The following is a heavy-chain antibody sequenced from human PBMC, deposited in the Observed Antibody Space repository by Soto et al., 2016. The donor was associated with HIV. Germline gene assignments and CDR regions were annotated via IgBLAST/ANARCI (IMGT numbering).Heavy chain of an antibody. J-gene: IGHJ4*02. CDR3: ARDDPGSYYFDD. Sequence: QVLLQESAPRLVKPSQTLSLTCTVSGGSISTGGHYWSWIRQHPERGLEWIGYIHYSGSTYYNPSLQSRVAMSVDMSENQFSLRVNSVTGADTAVYYCARDDPGSYYFDDWGQGTLVTVSS. D-gene: IGHD3-10*01. V-gene: IGHV4-31*03. CDR1: GGSISTGGHY. CDR2: IHYSGST.